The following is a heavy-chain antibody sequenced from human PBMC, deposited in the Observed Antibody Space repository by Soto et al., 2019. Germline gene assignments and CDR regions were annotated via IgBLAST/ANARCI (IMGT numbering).Heavy chain of an antibody. CDR2: IVNDGSDR. CDR1: GFTFSRYG. J-gene: IGHJ4*02. D-gene: IGHD4-17*01. V-gene: IGHV3-33*01. CDR3: ARDDDYEANGLDY. Sequence: GGSLRLSCVGSGFTFSRYGMHWLRQAPGEGLEWMAVIVNDGSDRDYAASVAGRFTISRDNSKNTLYLQMDNLGVDDTAMYYCARDDDYEANGLDYWGQGTLVTVSS.